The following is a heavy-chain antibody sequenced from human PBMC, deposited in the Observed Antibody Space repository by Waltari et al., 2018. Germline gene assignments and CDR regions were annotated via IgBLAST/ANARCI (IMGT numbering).Heavy chain of an antibody. CDR3: ASEERYTGSFDY. D-gene: IGHD1-26*01. V-gene: IGHV4-39*07. Sequence: WGWIRQPPGKGLEWIGSIYYSGSTYYNPSLKSRVTISVDTSKNQFSLKLSSVTAADTAVYYCASEERYTGSFDYWGQGTLVTVSS. CDR2: IYYSGST. J-gene: IGHJ4*02.